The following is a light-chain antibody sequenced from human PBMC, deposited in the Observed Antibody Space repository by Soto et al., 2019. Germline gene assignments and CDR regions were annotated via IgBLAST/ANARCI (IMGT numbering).Light chain of an antibody. Sequence: EIVLTQSPGTLSLSPWEIATLSCRASQSVSSSYLAWYQQKPVQAPRLLIYGASSRATGIPDRFTGSGSGTDFTLNITRLEPEDFAVYYCQQFGSSLPITFGQGTRLEIK. CDR2: GAS. V-gene: IGKV3-20*01. J-gene: IGKJ5*01. CDR3: QQFGSSLPIT. CDR1: QSVSSSY.